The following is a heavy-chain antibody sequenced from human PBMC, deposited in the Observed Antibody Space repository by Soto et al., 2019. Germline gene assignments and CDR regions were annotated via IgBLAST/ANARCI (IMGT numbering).Heavy chain of an antibody. CDR2: INHSGST. D-gene: IGHD3-10*01. J-gene: IGHJ4*02. V-gene: IGHV4-34*01. Sequence: PSETLSLTCAFYGGSFSGYYWSLIRQPPGKGLEWIGEINHSGSTNYNPSLKSRVTISVDTSKNQFSLKLSSVTAADTAVYYCARGEGYTMVRGVTDRYFDYWGQGTLVTVSS. CDR1: GGSFSGYY. CDR3: ARGEGYTMVRGVTDRYFDY.